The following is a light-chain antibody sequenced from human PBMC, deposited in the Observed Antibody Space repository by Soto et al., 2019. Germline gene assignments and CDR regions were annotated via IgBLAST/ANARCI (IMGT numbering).Light chain of an antibody. Sequence: EIVLTQSPATLSLSPGERATLSCRASQSFSSYLAWYQQKPGQAPRLLIYDASKRATGIQARFSGRGSGTDFTLTISSLEPEDFAVDYCQQRSNWPPVITFGQGTRLEIK. CDR2: DAS. V-gene: IGKV3-11*01. CDR1: QSFSSY. J-gene: IGKJ5*01. CDR3: QQRSNWPPVIT.